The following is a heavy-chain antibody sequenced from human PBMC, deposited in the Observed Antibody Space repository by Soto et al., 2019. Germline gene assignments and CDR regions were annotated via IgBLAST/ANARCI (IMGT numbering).Heavy chain of an antibody. CDR3: ARDSSSSWYYFDY. D-gene: IGHD6-13*01. J-gene: IGHJ4*02. CDR2: IYYSGST. CDR1: GGSISSSSYY. V-gene: IGHV4-39*07. Sequence: SETLSLTCTVSGGSISSSSYYWGWIRQPPGKGLEWIGSIYYSGSTYYNPSLKSRVTISVDTSKNQFSLKLSSVTAADTAVYYCARDSSSSWYYFDYRGQGTLVTVSS.